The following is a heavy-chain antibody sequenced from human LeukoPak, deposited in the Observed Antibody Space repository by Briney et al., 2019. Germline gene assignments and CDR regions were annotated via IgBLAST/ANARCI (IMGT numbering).Heavy chain of an antibody. Sequence: GGSLRLSCAASGFTFSSYSMNWVRQAPGKGLEWVSYISSSSSTIYYADSVKGRFTISRDNAKNSLYLQTNSLRAEDTAVYYCARDPEPSDIVVVVAAEYYFDYWGQGTLVTVSS. V-gene: IGHV3-48*01. J-gene: IGHJ4*02. D-gene: IGHD2-15*01. CDR1: GFTFSSYS. CDR2: ISSSSSTI. CDR3: ARDPEPSDIVVVVAAEYYFDY.